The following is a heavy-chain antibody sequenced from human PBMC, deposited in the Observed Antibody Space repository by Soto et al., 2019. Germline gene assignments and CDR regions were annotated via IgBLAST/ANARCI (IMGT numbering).Heavy chain of an antibody. Sequence: TLSLTCAAYGGSFSGSSRRWICESPGQGQERIGAINHSGSTNYIPSLKSLVTISVDTCKCQFSLKLSSVTAADTAVYYGARGRGGKGVLGFLGWSSNCFDRWGQGTLITVCS. CDR1: GGSFSGSS. CDR2: INHSGST. J-gene: IGHJ5*02. V-gene: IGHV4-34*01. D-gene: IGHD3-3*01. CDR3: ARGRGGKGVLGFLGWSSNCFDR.